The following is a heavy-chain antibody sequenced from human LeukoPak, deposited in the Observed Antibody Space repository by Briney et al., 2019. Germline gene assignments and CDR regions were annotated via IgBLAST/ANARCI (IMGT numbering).Heavy chain of an antibody. Sequence: PGGSLRLSCVASGLTFSSDWMTWVRQAPGKGLEWVSSISSSSSHIYYADSVKGRLTISRDNAKNSLYLQMNSLRAEDTAVYYCANTILTGALWGQGTLVTVSS. V-gene: IGHV3-21*01. D-gene: IGHD2-2*02. J-gene: IGHJ4*02. CDR1: GLTFSSDW. CDR2: ISSSSSHI. CDR3: ANTILTGAL.